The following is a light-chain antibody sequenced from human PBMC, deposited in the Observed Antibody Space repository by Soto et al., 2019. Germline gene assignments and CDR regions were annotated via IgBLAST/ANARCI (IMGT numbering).Light chain of an antibody. Sequence: IMVTQSPGTLSLSPGERATLSCRASQSVSSSSLAWYQQKPGQAPRLLIYGASSRATGIPDRFSGSGSGTDFTLTISRLEPEDFAVYYCHQYDSWTFGQGTKVDIK. J-gene: IGKJ1*01. V-gene: IGKV3-20*01. CDR1: QSVSSSS. CDR3: HQYDSWT. CDR2: GAS.